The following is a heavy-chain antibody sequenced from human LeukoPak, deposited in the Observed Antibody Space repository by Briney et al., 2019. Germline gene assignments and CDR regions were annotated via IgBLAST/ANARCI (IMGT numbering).Heavy chain of an antibody. J-gene: IGHJ2*01. V-gene: IGHV4-59*01. D-gene: IGHD6-6*01. Sequence: PSETLSLTCTVSGGSISSYYWSWIRQPPGKGLEWIGYIYYSGSTNYNPSLKSRVTISVDTSKNQFSLKLSSVTAADTAVYYCARAAARRGWYFDLWGRGTLVTVSS. CDR1: GGSISSYY. CDR3: ARAAARRGWYFDL. CDR2: IYYSGST.